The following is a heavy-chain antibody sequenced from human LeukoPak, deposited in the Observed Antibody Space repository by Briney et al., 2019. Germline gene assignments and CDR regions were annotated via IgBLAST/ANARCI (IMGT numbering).Heavy chain of an antibody. CDR3: ARDQSGSYPTAAFDI. Sequence: ASVKVSCKASGYTFTNYGVSWVRQAPGQGLEWMGWISAYNGNTNYAQKLQGRVTMTTDTSTSTAYMELRSLRSDDTAVYYCARDQSGSYPTAAFDIWGQGTMVTVSS. D-gene: IGHD1-26*01. CDR1: GYTFTNYG. J-gene: IGHJ3*02. CDR2: ISAYNGNT. V-gene: IGHV1-18*01.